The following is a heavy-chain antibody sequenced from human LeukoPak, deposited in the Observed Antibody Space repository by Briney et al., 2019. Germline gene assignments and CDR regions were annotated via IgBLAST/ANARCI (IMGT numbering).Heavy chain of an antibody. J-gene: IGHJ4*02. D-gene: IGHD3-10*01. CDR1: GYTFTSYG. Sequence: GASVKVSCKASGYTFTSYGISWVRQAPGQGLEWMGWISAYNGNTNYAQKLQGRVTITRDTSASTAYMELSSLRSEDTAVYYCARVGRFGELTFDYWGQGTLVTVSS. CDR3: ARVGRFGELTFDY. CDR2: ISAYNGNT. V-gene: IGHV1-18*04.